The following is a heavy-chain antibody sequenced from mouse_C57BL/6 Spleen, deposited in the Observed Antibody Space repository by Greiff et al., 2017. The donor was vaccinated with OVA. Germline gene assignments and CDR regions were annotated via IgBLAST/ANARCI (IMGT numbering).Heavy chain of an antibody. CDR3: TRSVLDYYGSSYRYFDY. CDR1: GYTFTDYE. J-gene: IGHJ2*01. Sequence: QVQLQQSGAELVRPGASVTLSCKASGYTFTDYEMHWVKQTPVHGLEWIGAIDPETGGTAYNQKFKGKAILTADKSSSTAYMELRSLTSEDSAVYYCTRSVLDYYGSSYRYFDYWGQGTTLTVSS. V-gene: IGHV1-15*01. D-gene: IGHD1-1*01. CDR2: IDPETGGT.